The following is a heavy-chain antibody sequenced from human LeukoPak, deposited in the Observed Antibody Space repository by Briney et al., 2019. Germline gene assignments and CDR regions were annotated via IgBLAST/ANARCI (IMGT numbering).Heavy chain of an antibody. D-gene: IGHD2-15*01. V-gene: IGHV1-2*02. Sequence: ASVKVSCKASGYTFTGYYMHWVRQAPGQGLEWMGWINPNSGGTNYAQKFQGRVTMTRDTSISTAYMELSRLRSDDTAVYYCARGTGPGIVAHNWFDPWGQGTLVTVSS. CDR1: GYTFTGYY. CDR2: INPNSGGT. CDR3: ARGTGPGIVAHNWFDP. J-gene: IGHJ5*02.